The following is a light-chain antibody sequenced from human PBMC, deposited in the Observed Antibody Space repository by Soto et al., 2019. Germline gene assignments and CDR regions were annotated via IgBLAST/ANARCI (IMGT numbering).Light chain of an antibody. CDR3: SSYAGSTPYV. CDR1: SSDVGGYNY. J-gene: IGLJ1*01. CDR2: EVS. V-gene: IGLV2-8*01. Sequence: QSALTQPPSASASPGQSVTISCTGTSSDVGGYNYVSWYQQHPGKAPKLMIYEVSKRPSGVPDRFSGSKSGNTASLTVSGLQAEDEADYYCSSYAGSTPYVFGTGTKLTVL.